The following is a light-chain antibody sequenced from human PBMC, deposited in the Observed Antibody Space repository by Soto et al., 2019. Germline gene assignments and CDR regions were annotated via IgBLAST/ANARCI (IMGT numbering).Light chain of an antibody. J-gene: IGKJ5*01. CDR1: QSISSW. CDR3: QQNYSTPIT. CDR2: AAS. Sequence: DIERTPSSSTLSASVGARSTRTWRASQSISSWLAWYQQKPGKAPKLLIYAASSLQSGVTSRFSGSGSGTDFTLTISSLQPEDFATYFCQQNYSTPITFGPGTRLEIK. V-gene: IGKV1-39*01.